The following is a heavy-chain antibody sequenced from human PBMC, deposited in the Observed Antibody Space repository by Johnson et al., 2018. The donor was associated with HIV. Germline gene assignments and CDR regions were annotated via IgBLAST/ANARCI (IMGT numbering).Heavy chain of an antibody. D-gene: IGHD3-3*01. V-gene: IGHV3-74*02. Sequence: VQLVESGGALVQPGGSLRLSCEVSGFTISTFWMHWVRQVPGKGLMWVSRISGDGSSYSYADSVKGRFTISRDNAKNSLYLQMNSLRAEDTALYYCAKGRRGAIFGVARSAFDIWGQGTMVTVSS. CDR3: AKGRRGAIFGVARSAFDI. CDR2: ISGDGSSY. J-gene: IGHJ3*02. CDR1: GFTISTFW.